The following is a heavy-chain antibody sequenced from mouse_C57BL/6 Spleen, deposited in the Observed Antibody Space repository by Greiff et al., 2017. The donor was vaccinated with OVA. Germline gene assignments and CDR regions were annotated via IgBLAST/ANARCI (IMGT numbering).Heavy chain of an antibody. J-gene: IGHJ3*01. V-gene: IGHV3-6*01. Sequence: DVQLQESGPGLVKPSQSLSLTCSVTGYSITSGYYWNWIRQFPGNKLEWMGYISYDGSNNYNPSLKNRISITRDTSKNQFLLKVNTVTTEDTAADYCARGYDYGFAYWGQGTLVTVSA. CDR2: ISYDGSN. CDR1: GYSITSGYY. D-gene: IGHD2-4*01. CDR3: ARGYDYGFAY.